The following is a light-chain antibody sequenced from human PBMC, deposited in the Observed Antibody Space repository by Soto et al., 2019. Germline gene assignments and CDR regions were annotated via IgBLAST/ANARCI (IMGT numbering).Light chain of an antibody. V-gene: IGLV2-23*01. Sequence: QSALTQPASVSGSPGQSITISCTGTSSDVGSYNLVSWYQQHPGKAPKLMIYEGSKRPSGVSNRFSGSKSGNTASLTISGLQGEDEADYYCCSYAGSSTLVFGGGTKRPVL. CDR2: EGS. CDR1: SSDVGSYNL. J-gene: IGLJ2*01. CDR3: CSYAGSSTLV.